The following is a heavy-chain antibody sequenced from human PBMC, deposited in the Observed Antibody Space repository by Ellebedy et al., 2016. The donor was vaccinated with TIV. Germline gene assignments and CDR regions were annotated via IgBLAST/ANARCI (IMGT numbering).Heavy chain of an antibody. V-gene: IGHV3-33*08. J-gene: IGHJ4*02. CDR1: GFTFSSYG. Sequence: GESLKISCAASGFTFSSYGMHWVRQAPGKGLEWVAVMWSDGNKIFYADSVKGRFTISRDNSKNTLYLQMNSLRAEDTAVYYCAILSGSYFDYWGQGTLVTVSS. CDR3: AILSGSYFDY. D-gene: IGHD1-26*01. CDR2: MWSDGNKI.